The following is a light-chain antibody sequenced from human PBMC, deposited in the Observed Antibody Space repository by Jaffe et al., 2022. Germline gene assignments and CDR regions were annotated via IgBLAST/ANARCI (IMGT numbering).Light chain of an antibody. CDR3: AGWDDSLNAVI. V-gene: IGLV1-44*01. CDR2: SND. Sequence: QSVLTQPPSASGTPGQRVTISCSGRASNIGSNTVNWYQQLPGTAPKLLLYSNDQRPSGVPDRFSGSKSVTSASLAISGLQSEDEADYFCAGWDDSLNAVIFGGGTKLTVL. J-gene: IGLJ2*01. CDR1: ASNIGSNT.